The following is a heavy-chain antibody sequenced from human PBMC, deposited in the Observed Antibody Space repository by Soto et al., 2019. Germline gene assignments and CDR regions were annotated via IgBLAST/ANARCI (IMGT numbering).Heavy chain of an antibody. CDR3: AKDLGFSVYSSSSGLGYYYYGMDV. J-gene: IGHJ6*02. Sequence: GGSLRLSCAASGFTFSSYAMSWVRQAPGKGLEWVSAISGSGGSTYYADSVKGRFTISRDNSKNTLYLQMNSLRAEDTAVYYCAKDLGFSVYSSSSGLGYYYYGMDVWGQGTTVTVSS. D-gene: IGHD6-6*01. V-gene: IGHV3-23*01. CDR1: GFTFSSYA. CDR2: ISGSGGST.